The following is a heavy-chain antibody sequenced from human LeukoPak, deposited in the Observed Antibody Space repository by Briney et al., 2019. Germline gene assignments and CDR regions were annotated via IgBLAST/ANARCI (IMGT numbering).Heavy chain of an antibody. CDR2: ISSSSSYI. CDR3: ARDHVAVAGTDFDY. CDR1: GSTFSSYS. V-gene: IGHV3-21*01. J-gene: IGHJ4*02. Sequence: PGGSLRLSCAASGSTFSSYSMNWVRQAPGKGLEWVSSISSSSSYIYYADSVKGRVTISRDNAKNSLYLQMNSLRAEDTAVYYCARDHVAVAGTDFDYWGQGTLVTVSS. D-gene: IGHD6-19*01.